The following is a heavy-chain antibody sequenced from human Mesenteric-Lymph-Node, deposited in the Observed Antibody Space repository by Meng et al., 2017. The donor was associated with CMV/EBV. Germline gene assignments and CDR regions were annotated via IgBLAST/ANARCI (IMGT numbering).Heavy chain of an antibody. Sequence: SCAISGDSVSSNSAAWNWIRQSPSRGLEWLGRTYYRSKWYNDYAVSVKSRITINPDTSKNQFSLQLNSVTPEDTAVYCCARVLVAWYNWFDPWGQGTLVTVSS. V-gene: IGHV6-1*01. CDR2: TYYRSKWYN. CDR3: ARVLVAWYNWFDP. J-gene: IGHJ5*02. D-gene: IGHD5-12*01. CDR1: GDSVSSNSAA.